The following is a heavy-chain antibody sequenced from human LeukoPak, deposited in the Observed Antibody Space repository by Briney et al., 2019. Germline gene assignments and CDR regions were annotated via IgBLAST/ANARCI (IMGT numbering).Heavy chain of an antibody. CDR1: GYTFTGYY. CDR3: ARGGVSSGWYGSYFDY. J-gene: IGHJ4*02. CDR2: INPNSGGT. D-gene: IGHD6-19*01. V-gene: IGHV1-2*02. Sequence: GASVKVSCKASGYTFTGYYMHWVRQAPGQGLEWMGWINPNSGGTNYAQKFQGRVTMTRDTSISTAYMELSRLRSDDTAVYYCARGGVSSGWYGSYFDYWGQGTLVTVPS.